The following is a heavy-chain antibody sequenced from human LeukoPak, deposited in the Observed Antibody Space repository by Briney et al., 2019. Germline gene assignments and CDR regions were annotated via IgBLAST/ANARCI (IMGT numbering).Heavy chain of an antibody. Sequence: GASVKVSCKASGYTFTGYYMHWVRQAPGQGLEWMGRINPNSGGTNYAQKFQGTVTMTRDTSISTAYMELSRLRSDDTAVYYCASVDDSSGYYDSYFDYWGQGTLVTVSS. J-gene: IGHJ4*02. CDR1: GYTFTGYY. CDR3: ASVDDSSGYYDSYFDY. D-gene: IGHD3-22*01. CDR2: INPNSGGT. V-gene: IGHV1-2*06.